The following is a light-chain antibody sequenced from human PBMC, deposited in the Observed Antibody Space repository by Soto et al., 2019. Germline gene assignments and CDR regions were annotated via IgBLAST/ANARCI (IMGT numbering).Light chain of an antibody. CDR3: QQYNDWPPTWT. J-gene: IGKJ1*01. V-gene: IGKV3-15*01. Sequence: EIVMTQSPATLSVSPGERATLSCRASQSVSINLAWYQQKPGQAPRLLIYGASTRATGIPARFSGSGSGTEFTLTISSLQSEDFALYFCQQYNDWPPTWTFGQGTKVEIK. CDR2: GAS. CDR1: QSVSIN.